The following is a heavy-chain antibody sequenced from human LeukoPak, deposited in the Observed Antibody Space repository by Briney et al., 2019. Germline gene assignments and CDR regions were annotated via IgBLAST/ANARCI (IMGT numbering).Heavy chain of an antibody. V-gene: IGHV3-30-3*01. CDR1: GFTFSTYA. Sequence: GGSLRLSCAASGFTFSTYAMHWVRQAPGKGLEWVAAISYDGSNKYYADLLKGRFTISRDNSKNTLYLQMNSLRSEDTAVYYCARTDYYASSGYFDYFDYWGQGTLVTVSS. CDR3: ARTDYYASSGYFDYFDY. J-gene: IGHJ4*02. CDR2: ISYDGSNK. D-gene: IGHD3-22*01.